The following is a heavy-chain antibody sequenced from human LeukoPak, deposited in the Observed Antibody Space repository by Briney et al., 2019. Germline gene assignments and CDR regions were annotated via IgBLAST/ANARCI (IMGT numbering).Heavy chain of an antibody. D-gene: IGHD3-10*01. CDR2: ITSSSSSI. CDR1: GFTFSSYS. Sequence: GGSLRLACAAAGFTFSSYSMNWVRQAPGRGLEWISYITSSSSSIHYADSVKGRFPVSRDNAKNSVYLQMNSLRDEDPAVYYCARHYYGSGSVAYWGQGTLVTVSS. J-gene: IGHJ4*02. V-gene: IGHV3-48*02. CDR3: ARHYYGSGSVAY.